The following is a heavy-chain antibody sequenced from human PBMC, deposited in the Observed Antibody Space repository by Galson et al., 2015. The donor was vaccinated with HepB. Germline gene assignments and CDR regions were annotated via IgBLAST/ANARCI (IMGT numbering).Heavy chain of an antibody. CDR1: GFTFSSYA. D-gene: IGHD5-24*01. CDR2: ISYDGSNK. V-gene: IGHV3-30*04. Sequence: SLRLSCAASGFTFSSYAMHWVRQAPGKGLEWVAVISYDGSNKYYADSVKGRFTISRDNSKNTLYLQMNSLRAEDTAVYYCARDCCSRWLQSPYYYYGMDVWGQGTTVTVSS. J-gene: IGHJ6*02. CDR3: ARDCCSRWLQSPYYYYGMDV.